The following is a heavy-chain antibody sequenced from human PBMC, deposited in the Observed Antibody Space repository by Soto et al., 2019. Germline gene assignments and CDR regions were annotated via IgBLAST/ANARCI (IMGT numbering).Heavy chain of an antibody. Sequence: QLQLQESGSGLVKPSQTLSLTCAVSGGSISSGGYSWSWIRQPPGKGLEWIGYIYHSGSTYYNPSLKGRVNISVDRSTNQFSLKLSSVTAADTAVDYCARKRGGYCSGGSCPTYGMDVWGQGTTVTVSS. D-gene: IGHD2-15*01. CDR2: IYHSGST. CDR1: GGSISSGGYS. V-gene: IGHV4-30-2*01. J-gene: IGHJ6*02. CDR3: ARKRGGYCSGGSCPTYGMDV.